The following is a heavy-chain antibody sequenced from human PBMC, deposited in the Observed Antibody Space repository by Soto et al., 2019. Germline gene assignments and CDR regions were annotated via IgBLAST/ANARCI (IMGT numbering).Heavy chain of an antibody. J-gene: IGHJ4*02. Sequence: HPGGSLRLSCAASGFTFSSYAMSWVRQAPGKGLEWVSAISGSGGSTYYADSVKGRFTISRDNSKNTLYLQMNSLRAEDTAVYYCAKSRGYSSGWYSFDYWGQGPLVTGS. CDR1: GFTFSSYA. CDR2: ISGSGGST. CDR3: AKSRGYSSGWYSFDY. V-gene: IGHV3-23*01. D-gene: IGHD6-19*01.